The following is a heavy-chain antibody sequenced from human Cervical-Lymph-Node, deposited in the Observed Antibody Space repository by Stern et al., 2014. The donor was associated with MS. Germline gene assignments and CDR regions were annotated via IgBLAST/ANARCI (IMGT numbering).Heavy chain of an antibody. CDR1: GGTLNNYA. J-gene: IGHJ4*02. V-gene: IGHV1-69*01. CDR3: ARDRSLGVTPFFDL. Sequence: QLVQSGAEVQKPGSSVKVSCRASGGTLNNYAIAWVRQAPGQGLEWMGGIIPILGTSTYAQKFQDRVTITADGFSTTAYMELSSLRSEDTAVYYCARDRSLGVTPFFDLWGQGTLVTVSS. CDR2: IIPILGTS.